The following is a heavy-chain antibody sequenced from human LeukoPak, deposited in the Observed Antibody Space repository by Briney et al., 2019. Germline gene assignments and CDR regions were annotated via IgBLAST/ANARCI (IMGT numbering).Heavy chain of an antibody. J-gene: IGHJ4*01. D-gene: IGHD6-19*01. CDR2: IYYSGST. V-gene: IGHV4-39*01. CDR3: ARHVEIAVAGPIDY. Sequence: SETLSLTCTVSGGSISSSRDYWGWIRQPPGKGLEWIGSIYYSGSTYYNPSLKSRVTISVDTSKNQFSLKLSSVTAADTAVYYCARHVEIAVAGPIDYWGDGTLVTVSS. CDR1: GGSISSSRDY.